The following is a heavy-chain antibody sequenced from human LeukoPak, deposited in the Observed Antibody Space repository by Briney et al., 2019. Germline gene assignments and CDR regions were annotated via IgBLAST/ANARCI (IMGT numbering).Heavy chain of an antibody. CDR3: AELGITMIGGV. CDR1: GFTFGTYW. Sequence: GGSLRLSCAASGFTFGTYWMHWVRQAPGKGLVWVSRINSDGSSTSYADSVKGRFTISRNNAKNTLSLQMNSLRAEDTAVYYCAELGITMIGGVWGKGTTVTISS. CDR2: INSDGSST. V-gene: IGHV3-74*01. D-gene: IGHD3-10*02. J-gene: IGHJ6*04.